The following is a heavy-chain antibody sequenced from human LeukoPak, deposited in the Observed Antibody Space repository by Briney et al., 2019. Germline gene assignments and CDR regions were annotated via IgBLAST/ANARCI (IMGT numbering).Heavy chain of an antibody. Sequence: SETLSLTCTVSGGSISSGGYYWSWIRQPPGKGLEWIGYIYHSGSTYYNPSLKSRVTISVDTSKNQFSLKLSSVTAADTAVYYCARRSITIFDYWGQGTLVTVSS. CDR1: GGSISSGGYY. CDR3: ARRSITIFDY. CDR2: IYHSGST. D-gene: IGHD3-3*01. J-gene: IGHJ4*02. V-gene: IGHV4-30-2*05.